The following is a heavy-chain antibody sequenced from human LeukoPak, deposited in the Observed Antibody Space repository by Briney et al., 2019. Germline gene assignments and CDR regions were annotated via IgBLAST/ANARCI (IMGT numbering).Heavy chain of an antibody. V-gene: IGHV1-18*04. Sequence: ASVKVSCKASGYTFSTYTISWVRQAPGQGLEWLGWISAYNGNTYYAQRLQGRVTMTTDTSTTIAYMELKSLTSDDTAVYFCARGPHHFYGMDVWGQGTTVTVSS. CDR1: GYTFSTYT. D-gene: IGHD1-14*01. CDR2: ISAYNGNT. CDR3: ARGPHHFYGMDV. J-gene: IGHJ6*02.